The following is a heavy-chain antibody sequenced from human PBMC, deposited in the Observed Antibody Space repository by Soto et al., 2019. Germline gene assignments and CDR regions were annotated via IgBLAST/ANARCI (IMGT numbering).Heavy chain of an antibody. CDR3: ARDGARIDSSGKFDY. Sequence: QVQLVESGGGVVQPGRSLRLSCVASGFKFTDYGLNWVRQTPGKGLEWVAIIWFDGSIAYYAESVKGRFTISRDDSRNTVYLHMNSLRGEDTAMYYCARDGARIDSSGKFDYWGQGNQVTVSS. D-gene: IGHD3-22*01. J-gene: IGHJ4*02. CDR2: IWFDGSIA. V-gene: IGHV3-33*01. CDR1: GFKFTDYG.